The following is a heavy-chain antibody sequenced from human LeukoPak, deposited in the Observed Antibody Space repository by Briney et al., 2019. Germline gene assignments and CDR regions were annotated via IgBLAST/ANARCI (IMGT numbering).Heavy chain of an antibody. D-gene: IGHD3-9*01. V-gene: IGHV3-74*01. CDR2: INGDGSST. Sequence: PGGSRRPACAASGFTFSSYWMHWVSQAEGKGLVWVSRINGDGSSTSYADSVKGRFTISRDNAKNTLYLQMNSLRAEDTAVYYCARGNYDILPGYGTAGMDFWGKGTTVTVSS. J-gene: IGHJ6*04. CDR3: ARGNYDILPGYGTAGMDF. CDR1: GFTFSSYW.